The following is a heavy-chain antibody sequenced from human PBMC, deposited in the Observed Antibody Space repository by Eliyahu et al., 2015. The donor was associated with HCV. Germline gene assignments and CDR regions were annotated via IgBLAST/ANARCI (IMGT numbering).Heavy chain of an antibody. J-gene: IGHJ6*02. CDR2: ISGSGGST. D-gene: IGHD3-22*01. V-gene: IGHV3-23*01. Sequence: LSCAASGFTFSSYAMSWVRQAPGKGLEWVSAISGSGGSTYYADSVKGRFTISRDNSKNTLYLQMNSLRAEDTAVYYCAKARIRSSGSYYYGMDVWGQGTTVTVSS. CDR1: GFTFSSYA. CDR3: AKARIRSSGSYYYGMDV.